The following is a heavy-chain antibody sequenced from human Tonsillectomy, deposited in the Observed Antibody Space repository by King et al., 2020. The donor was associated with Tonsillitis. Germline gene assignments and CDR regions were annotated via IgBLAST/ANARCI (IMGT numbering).Heavy chain of an antibody. CDR3: ARDESSAWYDEFDC. Sequence: QLQESGPGLVKPSETLSLTCTVSGDSISSYYWSWIRQPAGKGLEWIGRMRTSGSTHYNPSLKSRVTMSLDTSKNQFSLKLSSVTAADTAVYYCARDESSAWYDEFDCWGQGTLVTVSS. CDR2: MRTSGST. D-gene: IGHD6-13*01. V-gene: IGHV4-4*07. J-gene: IGHJ4*02. CDR1: GDSISSYY.